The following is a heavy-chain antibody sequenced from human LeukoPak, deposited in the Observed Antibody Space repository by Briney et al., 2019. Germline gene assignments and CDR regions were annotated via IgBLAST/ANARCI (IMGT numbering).Heavy chain of an antibody. CDR1: GFSFSDYS. CDR3: ARDQQVGGKYYYLDY. J-gene: IGHJ4*02. CDR2: ISYDGHYK. Sequence: GRSLRLSCAASGFSFSDYSMHWVRQAPGKGLEWVAFISYDGHYKYYADSVNGRFTISRDNSKNTLYLQMNSLRPEDTAVYFCARDQQVGGKYYYLDYWGQGTLVTVSS. V-gene: IGHV3-30*04. D-gene: IGHD2/OR15-2a*01.